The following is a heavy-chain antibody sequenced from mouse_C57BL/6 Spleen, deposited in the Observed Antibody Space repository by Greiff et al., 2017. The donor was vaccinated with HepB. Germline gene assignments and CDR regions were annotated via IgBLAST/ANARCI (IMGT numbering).Heavy chain of an antibody. J-gene: IGHJ3*01. Sequence: VQLQQPGAELVKPGASVKMSCKASGYTFTSYWITWVKQRPGQGLEWIGDIYPGSGSTNYNEKFKSKATLTVDTSSSTAYMQLSSLTSEDSAVYYCAREGITTVVAPGFAYWGQGTLVTVSA. CDR2: IYPGSGST. D-gene: IGHD1-1*01. V-gene: IGHV1-55*01. CDR1: GYTFTSYW. CDR3: AREGITTVVAPGFAY.